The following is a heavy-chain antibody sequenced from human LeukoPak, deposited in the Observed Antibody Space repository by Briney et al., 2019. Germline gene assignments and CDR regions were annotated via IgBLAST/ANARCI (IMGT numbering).Heavy chain of an antibody. J-gene: IGHJ4*02. CDR2: LNPSGGST. V-gene: IGHV1-46*01. CDR3: ATTDSGYYSRLY. D-gene: IGHD3-22*01. Sequence: GASVRVSCKASGYTFTNYFIHWVRQAPGQGLEWLGILNPSGGSTSYAQKFQGRVTMTRDTSMSTVYMELSSLRSEDTAVYYCATTDSGYYSRLYWGQGTLVTVSS. CDR1: GYTFTNYF.